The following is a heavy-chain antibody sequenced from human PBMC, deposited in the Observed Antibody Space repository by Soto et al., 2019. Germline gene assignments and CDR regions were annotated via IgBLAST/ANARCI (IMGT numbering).Heavy chain of an antibody. Sequence: PGGSLRLSCAASGFTFSSYAMSWVRQAPGKGLEWVSAISGSGGSTYYADSVKGRFTISRDNSKNTLYLQMNSLRAEDTAVYYCAKGHITMVRGVANWFDPWGQGTLVTVSS. CDR3: AKGHITMVRGVANWFDP. V-gene: IGHV3-23*01. CDR1: GFTFSSYA. CDR2: ISGSGGST. J-gene: IGHJ5*02. D-gene: IGHD3-10*01.